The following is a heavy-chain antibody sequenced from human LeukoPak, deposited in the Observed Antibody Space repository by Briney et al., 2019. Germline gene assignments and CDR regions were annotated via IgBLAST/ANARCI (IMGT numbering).Heavy chain of an antibody. CDR2: ISGSGGST. V-gene: IGHV3-23*01. J-gene: IGHJ4*02. CDR1: GLTFSSYA. Sequence: GGSLRLSCAASGLTFSSYAMSWVRQAPGKGLEWVSAISGSGGSTYYADSVKGRFTISRDNSKNTLYLQMNSLRAEDTAVYYCANGAVAGNQKPGGYWGQGTLVTVSS. D-gene: IGHD6-19*01. CDR3: ANGAVAGNQKPGGY.